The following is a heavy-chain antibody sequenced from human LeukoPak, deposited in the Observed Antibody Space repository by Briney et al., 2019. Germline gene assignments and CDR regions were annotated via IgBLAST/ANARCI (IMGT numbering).Heavy chain of an antibody. J-gene: IGHJ4*02. CDR1: GFTFSSYA. CDR2: ISYDGSNK. Sequence: GGSLRLSCAASGFTFSSYAMHWVRQAPGKGLEWVAVISYDGSNKYYADSVKGRFTISRDNSKNTLYLQLNSLRAEDTAVYYCARDRSPYSGYGDLVVYWGQGTLVTVSS. D-gene: IGHD4-17*01. V-gene: IGHV3-30-3*01. CDR3: ARDRSPYSGYGDLVVY.